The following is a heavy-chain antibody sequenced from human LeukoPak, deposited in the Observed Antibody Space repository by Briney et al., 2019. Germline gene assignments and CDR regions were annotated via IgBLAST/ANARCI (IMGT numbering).Heavy chain of an antibody. CDR1: GDSVRSSSYF. D-gene: IGHD5-12*01. J-gene: IGHJ4*02. Sequence: SETLSLTCTVSGDSVRSSSYFWAWIRQPPGKGLEWIANIYYSGSTYYNPSLKSRVTITLDTSKNQFSLNLTSVTAADTALYYCARGRGYDPVVFYFDYWGQGNLVTVSS. CDR2: IYYSGST. V-gene: IGHV4-39*07. CDR3: ARGRGYDPVVFYFDY.